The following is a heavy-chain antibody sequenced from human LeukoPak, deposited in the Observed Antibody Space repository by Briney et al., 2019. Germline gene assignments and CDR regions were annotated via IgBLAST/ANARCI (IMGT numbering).Heavy chain of an antibody. Sequence: SLVKVSCKASGYTFTSYGLSWVRQAPAQGLEGMGWISAYNGNTNYAQKLQGRVTMTTDTSTSTAYMELRSLRSDDTAVYYCARLSSSGYYFDYWGQGTLVTVSS. CDR1: GYTFTSYG. CDR2: ISAYNGNT. J-gene: IGHJ4*02. D-gene: IGHD6-6*01. CDR3: ARLSSSGYYFDY. V-gene: IGHV1-18*01.